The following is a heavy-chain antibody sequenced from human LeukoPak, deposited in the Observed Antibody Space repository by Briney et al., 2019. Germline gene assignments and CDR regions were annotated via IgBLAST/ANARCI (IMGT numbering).Heavy chain of an antibody. V-gene: IGHV3-74*01. CDR1: GFTFSSYW. Sequence: RGSLRLSCAASGFTFSSYWMHWVRQVPGKGLVWVSRIKGDGTSTSYADSVKGRFTISRDNAKNTLYLQMNSLRAEDTAVYYCASGTASYYWGQGTLVTVSS. J-gene: IGHJ4*02. CDR3: ASGTASYY. CDR2: IKGDGTST.